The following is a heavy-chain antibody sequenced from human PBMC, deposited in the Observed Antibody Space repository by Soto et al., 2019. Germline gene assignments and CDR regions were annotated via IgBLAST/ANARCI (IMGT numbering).Heavy chain of an antibody. CDR3: ARSIEGSPDWVDP. D-gene: IGHD1-26*01. Sequence: QVQLVQSGAEVKKPGSSVKVSCKASGGTFSSYAISWVRQAPGQGLEWMGGIIPIFGTANYAQKFQGRVTNTADESTITAYMELSSLRSEDTALSYCARSIEGSPDWVDPWGQGTLVTVSS. J-gene: IGHJ5*02. V-gene: IGHV1-69*12. CDR2: IIPIFGTA. CDR1: GGTFSSYA.